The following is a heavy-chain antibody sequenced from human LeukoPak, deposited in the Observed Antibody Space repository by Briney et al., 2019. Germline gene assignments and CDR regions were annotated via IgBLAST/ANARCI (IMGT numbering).Heavy chain of an antibody. CDR1: GGSISSSSYY. CDR2: IYYSGST. V-gene: IGHV4-39*07. Sequence: RTSETLSLTCTVSGGSISSSSYYWGWIRQPPGKNLEWIGSIYYSGSTYYNPSLKSRVTISVDTSKNQFSLKLSSVSAADTAVYYCARGGISYYYYMDVWGKGTTVTVSS. CDR3: ARGGISYYYYMDV. J-gene: IGHJ6*03. D-gene: IGHD6-13*01.